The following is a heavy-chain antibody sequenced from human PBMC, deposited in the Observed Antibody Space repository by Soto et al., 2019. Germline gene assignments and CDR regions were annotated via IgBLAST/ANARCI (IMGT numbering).Heavy chain of an antibody. CDR3: ARDGGDP. J-gene: IGHJ4*02. CDR2: IYYSGST. V-gene: IGHV4-61*01. D-gene: IGHD2-21*01. Sequence: QVQLQESGPGLVKPSETLSLTCTVSGGSVSSGSYYWSWIRQPPGKGLEWIGYIYYSGSTNYNPSLESRVTISVDTSKNQCSLKLGSVTGADTAVYYCARDGGDPWGQGTLVTVSS. CDR1: GGSVSSGSYY.